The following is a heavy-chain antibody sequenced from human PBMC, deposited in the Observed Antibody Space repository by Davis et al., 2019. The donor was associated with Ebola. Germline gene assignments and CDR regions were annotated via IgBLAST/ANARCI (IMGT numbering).Heavy chain of an antibody. CDR2: INSGGDTI. V-gene: IGHV3-11*04. CDR3: ARDIVNSPVY. Sequence: GGSLRLSCAGSGFTFSDYYMSWFRQAPGKWLEWVSYINSGGDTIKYADSVMGRFTISRDNAENSLYLQMNSLRAEDTAVYYCARDIVNSPVYWGQGTLVTVSS. J-gene: IGHJ4*02. CDR1: GFTFSDYY. D-gene: IGHD2-21*01.